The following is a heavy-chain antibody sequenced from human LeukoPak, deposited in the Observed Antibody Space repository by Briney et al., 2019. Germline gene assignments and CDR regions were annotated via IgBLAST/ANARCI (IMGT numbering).Heavy chain of an antibody. CDR1: GGSISSGGYY. D-gene: IGHD4-17*01. CDR3: ARGATVTPIDY. CDR2: IYYSGST. V-gene: IGHV4-31*03. J-gene: IGHJ4*02. Sequence: SETLSLTCTVSGGSISSGGYYWSWIRQHPGKGLEWIGYIYYSGSTYYNPSLKSRVTISVDTSKNQFSLKLSSVTAADTAVYYCARGATVTPIDYWGQGTLVTVSS.